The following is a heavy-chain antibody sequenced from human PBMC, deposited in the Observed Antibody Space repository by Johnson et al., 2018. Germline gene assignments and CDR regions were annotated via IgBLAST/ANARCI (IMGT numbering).Heavy chain of an antibody. Sequence: VQSGGSLRLXCAAXGFXFSSYSMNWVRQAPGKGLEWVSYISSSSSTIYYADSVKGRFTISRDNAKNSLYLQMNSLRDEDTAVYYCASGYSYGAYYYYGMDVWGQGTTVTVSS. CDR3: ASGYSYGAYYYYGMDV. CDR1: GFXFSSYS. D-gene: IGHD5-18*01. V-gene: IGHV3-48*02. J-gene: IGHJ6*02. CDR2: ISSSSSTI.